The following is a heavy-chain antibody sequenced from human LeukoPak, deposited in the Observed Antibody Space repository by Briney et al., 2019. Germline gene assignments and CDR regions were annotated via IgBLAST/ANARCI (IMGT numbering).Heavy chain of an antibody. Sequence: PGGSLRLSCAASGFTFSSNWMHWVRQAPGKGLVWVSRIKSDGSITNYADSVKGRFTISRDNAKNTLYLQMNSLRAEDTAVYYCAGSSGSYPEYWGQGTLVTLSS. D-gene: IGHD3-10*01. J-gene: IGHJ4*02. V-gene: IGHV3-74*01. CDR1: GFTFSSNW. CDR3: AGSSGSYPEY. CDR2: IKSDGSIT.